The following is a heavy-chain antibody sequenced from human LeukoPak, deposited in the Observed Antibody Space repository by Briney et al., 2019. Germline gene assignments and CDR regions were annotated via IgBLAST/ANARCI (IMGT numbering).Heavy chain of an antibody. CDR1: GFTFSAYW. Sequence: GGSLRLSCAASGFTFSAYWMHWVRQAPGKGLVWVSRINSDGGSTTYADSVKGRFTISRDNAKNMLYLQMNSLRAEDTAVYYCARDRFFGMDVWGQGTTVTVSS. V-gene: IGHV3-74*01. CDR3: ARDRFFGMDV. J-gene: IGHJ6*02. CDR2: INSDGGST.